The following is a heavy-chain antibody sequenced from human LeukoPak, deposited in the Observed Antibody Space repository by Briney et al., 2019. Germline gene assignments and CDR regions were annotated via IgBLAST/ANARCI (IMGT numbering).Heavy chain of an antibody. CDR3: ARGPHCSGGSCYSVSDY. Sequence: PSETLSLTCTVSGDSMSSGSYYWSWIRQPAGRGLEWIGRIYNGGSTNYNPSLKSRVTISLDTSKNQFSPKLTSVTAADTAVYYCARGPHCSGGSCYSVSDYWGQGTLVTVSS. V-gene: IGHV4-61*02. CDR2: IYNGGST. J-gene: IGHJ4*02. CDR1: GDSMSSGSYY. D-gene: IGHD2-15*01.